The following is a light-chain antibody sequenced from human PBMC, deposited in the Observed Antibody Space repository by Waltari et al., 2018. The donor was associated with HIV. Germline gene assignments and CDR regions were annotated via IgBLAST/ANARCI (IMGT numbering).Light chain of an antibody. V-gene: IGLV3-25*03. Sequence: SYELTQPPSVSVSPGQTARITCSGDALPTKYAYWYHQKSGQAPVLVIYKDSERPSGIPERFSGSSSGTTVTLTISGVQPEDEADYYCQSADRSGSWVFGGGTKLTVL. CDR1: ALPTKY. CDR3: QSADRSGSWV. CDR2: KDS. J-gene: IGLJ3*02.